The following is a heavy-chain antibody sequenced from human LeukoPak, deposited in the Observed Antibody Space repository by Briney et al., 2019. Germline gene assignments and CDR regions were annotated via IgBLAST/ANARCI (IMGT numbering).Heavy chain of an antibody. CDR1: GFTFSSYS. J-gene: IGHJ4*02. V-gene: IGHV3-21*01. CDR2: ISGGSSST. D-gene: IGHD1-26*01. Sequence: PGGTLRLSCAASGFTFSSYSMNWVRQAPGKGLEWVSVISGGSSSTFYADSVKGRFTISRDNAKSSLYLQMNSLRAEDTAVYYCARTQRGSFPFDYWGQGTLVTVSA. CDR3: ARTQRGSFPFDY.